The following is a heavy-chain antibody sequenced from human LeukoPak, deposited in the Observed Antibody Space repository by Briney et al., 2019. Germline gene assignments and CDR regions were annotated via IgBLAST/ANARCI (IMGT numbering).Heavy chain of an antibody. D-gene: IGHD4-17*01. CDR2: IIPIFGTA. CDR3: ARGSPDYGDYVGWFDP. CDR1: GGTFSSYA. Sequence: EASVKVSCKASGGTFSSYAISWVRQAPGQGLEWMGGIIPIFGTANYAQKFQGRVTITADESTSTAYMELSSLRSEDTAVYYCARGSPDYGDYVGWFDPWGQGILVTVSS. J-gene: IGHJ5*02. V-gene: IGHV1-69*13.